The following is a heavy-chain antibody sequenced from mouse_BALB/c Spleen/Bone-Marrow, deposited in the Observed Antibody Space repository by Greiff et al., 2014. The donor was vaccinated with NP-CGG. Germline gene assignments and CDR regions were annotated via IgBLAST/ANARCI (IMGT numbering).Heavy chain of an antibody. V-gene: IGHV2-3*01. Sequence: QVQLQQSGPGLVAPSQSLSITCTVSGSSVTSYGVSWVRQPPGKGLEWLGVIWGDGSTNYHSALISRLSISKDNSKSQVLLKLNSLQTDDTATYYCAKQEGFSYAMDYWGQGTSVTVSS. CDR3: AKQEGFSYAMDY. J-gene: IGHJ4*01. CDR1: GSSVTSYG. CDR2: IWGDGST.